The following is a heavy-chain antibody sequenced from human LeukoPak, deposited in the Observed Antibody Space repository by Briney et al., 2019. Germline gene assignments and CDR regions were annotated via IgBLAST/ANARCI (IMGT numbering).Heavy chain of an antibody. CDR1: GYSFTRYW. CDR3: ASRVTSSGYYGV. D-gene: IGHD3-3*01. Sequence: GESLKISCKASGYSFTRYWIGWVRQMPGKGLEWMGIIYPGDSDTRYSPSFQGQVTISADNSISTAYLQWSSLKAPDTAMYYCASRVTSSGYYGVWGQGTLVTVSS. CDR2: IYPGDSDT. J-gene: IGHJ4*02. V-gene: IGHV5-51*01.